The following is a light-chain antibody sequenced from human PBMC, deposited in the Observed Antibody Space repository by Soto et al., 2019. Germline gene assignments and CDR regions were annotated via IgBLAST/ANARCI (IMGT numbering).Light chain of an antibody. J-gene: IGKJ3*01. Sequence: EIVLTQSPGTLSLSPGERATLSCRASQSVSSSYLAWYQQKPGQAPRLLIYGASSRATGIPARFSGSGSGTEFTLTISSLQSEDFALYSCQQYDNWPFTFGPGTKVDIK. CDR1: QSVSSSY. CDR2: GAS. V-gene: IGKV3-15*01. CDR3: QQYDNWPFT.